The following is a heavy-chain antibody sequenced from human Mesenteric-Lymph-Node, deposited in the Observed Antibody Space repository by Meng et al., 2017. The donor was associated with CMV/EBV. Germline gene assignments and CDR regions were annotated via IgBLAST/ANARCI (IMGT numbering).Heavy chain of an antibody. J-gene: IGHJ4*02. Sequence: FSSYAISWVRQAPGQGLEWMGGIIPILGIANYAQKFQGRVTITADKSTSTAYMELTSLTPDDTAVYFCARGGLYRDRYDTSGYYFDHWGQGTLVTVSS. D-gene: IGHD3-22*01. CDR1: FSSYA. V-gene: IGHV1-69*10. CDR3: ARGGLYRDRYDTSGYYFDH. CDR2: IIPILGIA.